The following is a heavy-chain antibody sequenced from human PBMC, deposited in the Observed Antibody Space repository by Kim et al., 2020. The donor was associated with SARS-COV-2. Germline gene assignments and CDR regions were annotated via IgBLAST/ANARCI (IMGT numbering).Heavy chain of an antibody. J-gene: IGHJ4*02. V-gene: IGHV1-2*02. D-gene: IGHD3-10*01. CDR3: ARDDMVRGVISHY. Sequence: YAPKFQGRVTMTRETSISTAYMELSRLRSDDTAVFYCARDDMVRGVISHYWGQGTLVTVSS.